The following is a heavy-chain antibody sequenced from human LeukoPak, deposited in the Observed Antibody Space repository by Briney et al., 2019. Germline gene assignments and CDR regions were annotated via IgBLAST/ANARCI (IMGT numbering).Heavy chain of an antibody. D-gene: IGHD2-2*02. Sequence: GGSLRLSCAASGFSFSDYSMNWVRQAPGKGLEWVAVISYDGSNKYYADSVKGRFTISRDNSKNTLYLQMNSLRAEDTAVYYCAKDSSIVPAAISAFDIWGQGTMVTVSS. J-gene: IGHJ3*02. CDR1: GFSFSDYS. CDR3: AKDSSIVPAAISAFDI. CDR2: ISYDGSNK. V-gene: IGHV3-30*18.